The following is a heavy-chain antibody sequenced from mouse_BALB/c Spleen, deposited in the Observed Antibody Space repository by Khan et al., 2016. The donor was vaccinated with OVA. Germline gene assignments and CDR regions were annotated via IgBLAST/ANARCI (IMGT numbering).Heavy chain of an antibody. V-gene: IGHV5-6*01. J-gene: IGHJ3*01. CDR3: STHLTGSFAY. Sequence: VQLVESGGDLVKSGGSLKLSCAASGFTFSPYSMSWVRQTPDKRLEWVATISSDGDYTYYPDSVKGRFNISRDNAKNALYLKMFSLKSEDTAMYYCSTHLTGSFAYWGQGTLVTVSA. D-gene: IGHD4-1*01. CDR1: GFTFSPYS. CDR2: ISSDGDYT.